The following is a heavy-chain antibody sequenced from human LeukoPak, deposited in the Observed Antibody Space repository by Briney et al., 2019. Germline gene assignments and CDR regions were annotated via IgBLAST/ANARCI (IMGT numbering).Heavy chain of an antibody. CDR3: ARAMTTVTLGDY. D-gene: IGHD4-17*01. CDR1: GYTFTGYY. J-gene: IGHJ4*02. V-gene: IGHV1-2*02. CDR2: INPNSGGT. Sequence: SVKVSCKASGYTFTGYYMHWVRQAPGQGLEWMGWINPNSGGTNYAQKFQGRVTMTRDTSISTAYMELSRPRSDDTAVYYCARAMTTVTLGDYWGQGTLVTVSS.